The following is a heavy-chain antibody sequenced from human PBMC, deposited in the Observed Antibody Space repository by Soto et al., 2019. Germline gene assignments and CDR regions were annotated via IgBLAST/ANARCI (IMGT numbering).Heavy chain of an antibody. J-gene: IGHJ4*02. CDR2: INPSGGST. CDR3: AKGRATVVSNFDY. Sequence: VSVQVPFKAAGSAFTRDDMRLVRQAPGQGLEWMGIINPSGGSTSYAQRLQGRVTMTRDTSTSTVYMELSSLRSEDTAVYYCAKGRATVVSNFDYWGQGTLVTVSS. D-gene: IGHD4-17*01. V-gene: IGHV1-46*04. CDR1: GSAFTRDD.